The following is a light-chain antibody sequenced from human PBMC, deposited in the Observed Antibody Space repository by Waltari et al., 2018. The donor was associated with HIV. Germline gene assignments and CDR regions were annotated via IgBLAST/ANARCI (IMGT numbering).Light chain of an antibody. CDR1: QSVLYSSNNQNY. Sequence: DIVMTQSPDSLAVSLGERTTINCKYSQSVLYSSNNQNYLAWYQQKPGQPPKLLMYWASTRESGVPDRFSGSGSGTDFTLTISSLQAEDVAVYYCQQYYSTPYTFGQGTKLEIK. J-gene: IGKJ2*01. V-gene: IGKV4-1*01. CDR3: QQYYSTPYT. CDR2: WAS.